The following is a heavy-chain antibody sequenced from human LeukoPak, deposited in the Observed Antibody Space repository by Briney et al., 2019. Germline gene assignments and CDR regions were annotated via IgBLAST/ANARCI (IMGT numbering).Heavy chain of an antibody. CDR3: ARGLRSTRDGYNSLGY. V-gene: IGHV7-4-1*04. CDR1: GYTFTSYA. CDR2: INTNTGNP. D-gene: IGHD5-24*01. Sequence: GASVKVSCKASGYTFTSYAMNWVRQAPGQGPEWMGWINTNTGNPTYAQGFTGRFVFSLDTSVSMAYLQISSLKAEDTAVYYCARGLRSTRDGYNSLGYWGQGTLVSVSS. J-gene: IGHJ4*02.